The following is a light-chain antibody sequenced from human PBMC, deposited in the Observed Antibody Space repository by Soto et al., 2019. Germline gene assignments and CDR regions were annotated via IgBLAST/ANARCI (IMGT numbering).Light chain of an antibody. CDR1: QSVLSNY. V-gene: IGKV3-20*01. CDR3: QQYVISPPGYT. Sequence: EIVLTQSPDTLSLSPGERATLSCRASQSVLSNYLAWYQQKPGQAPRLLIYGTSRRVTGIPDRFSGSGSGTEFTLTISSLEPDDFAMYYCQQYVISPPGYTFAQGTKLEI. CDR2: GTS. J-gene: IGKJ2*01.